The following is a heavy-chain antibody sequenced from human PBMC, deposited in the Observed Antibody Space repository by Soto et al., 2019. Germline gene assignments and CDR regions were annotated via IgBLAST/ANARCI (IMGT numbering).Heavy chain of an antibody. J-gene: IGHJ5*01. V-gene: IGHV3-23*01. CDR3: ASSPPTDYGDFFDS. D-gene: IGHD4-17*01. CDR1: GFPFSSYA. CDR2: VSASGGST. Sequence: GGSLRLSCAASGFPFSSYAMTWVRQAPGKGLEWVSGVSASGGSTFYADFVKGRVTISRDNSKRMVFLQMDSLRAEDTAVYYCASSPPTDYGDFFDSWGQGTLVTVSS.